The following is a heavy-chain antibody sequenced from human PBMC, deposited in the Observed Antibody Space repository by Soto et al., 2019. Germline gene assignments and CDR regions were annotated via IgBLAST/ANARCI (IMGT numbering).Heavy chain of an antibody. D-gene: IGHD6-19*01. J-gene: IGHJ4*02. CDR2: ISSSSSYI. Sequence: EVQLVESGGGLVKPGGSLRLSCAASGFTFSSYSMNWVRQAPGKGLEWVSSISSSSSYIYYADSVKGRFTISRDNAKNSLYLQMNRLRAEDTAVYYCARELGDSSGWSGDYWGQGTLVTVSS. CDR3: ARELGDSSGWSGDY. CDR1: GFTFSSYS. V-gene: IGHV3-21*01.